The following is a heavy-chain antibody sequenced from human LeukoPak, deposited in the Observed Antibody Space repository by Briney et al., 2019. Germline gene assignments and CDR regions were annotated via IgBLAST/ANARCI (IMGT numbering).Heavy chain of an antibody. J-gene: IGHJ3*02. CDR2: ITGTGGST. V-gene: IGHV3-23*01. Sequence: GGSLRLSCAASGFTFSNYAMSWVRQAPGEGLEWVSSITGTGGSTYYADSVKGRFTISRDSSMNTLYLQMNSLRAEDTAVHYCAKGENAFDIWGQGTMVTVSS. D-gene: IGHD1-26*01. CDR3: AKGENAFDI. CDR1: GFTFSNYA.